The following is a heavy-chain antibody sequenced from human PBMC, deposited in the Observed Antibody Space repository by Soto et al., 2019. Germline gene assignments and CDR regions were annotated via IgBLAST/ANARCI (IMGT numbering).Heavy chain of an antibody. CDR1: GFTIDNYG. V-gene: IGHV3-20*04. Sequence: GGSLRLSCAASGFTIDNYGMSWVRQVPGKGLEWVSGMYWKDGNTHYADSVKGRFTISRDNAKNSLFLQLNSLRAEDTAFYYCVRSGDYRSGSYWYFFDYWGQGALVTVSS. CDR3: VRSGDYRSGSYWYFFDY. D-gene: IGHD3-10*01. CDR2: MYWKDGNT. J-gene: IGHJ4*02.